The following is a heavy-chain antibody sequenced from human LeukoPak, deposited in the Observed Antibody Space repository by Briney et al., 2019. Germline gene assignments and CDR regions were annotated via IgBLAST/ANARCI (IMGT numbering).Heavy chain of an antibody. V-gene: IGHV3-21*01. CDR2: ITASSTAI. CDR3: ARTYYDILTGYNPYFDY. D-gene: IGHD3-9*01. Sequence: GGSLRLSCAASGFTSNTYTMNWVRQAPGKGLEWVSSITASSTAIYSADSVKGRFTISRDNAKNFLYLQMNSLRAEDTAVYYCARTYYDILTGYNPYFDYWGQGILVTVSS. CDR1: GFTSNTYT. J-gene: IGHJ4*02.